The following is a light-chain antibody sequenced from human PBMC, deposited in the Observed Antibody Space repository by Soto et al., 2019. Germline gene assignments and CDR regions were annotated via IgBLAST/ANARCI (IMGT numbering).Light chain of an antibody. J-gene: IGLJ1*01. CDR3: CSYAGNSRT. CDR2: EAT. Sequence: QSVLTQPASVSGSPGQSITISCTGSISDVGSYNLVSWYQHHPGKVPKVIIYEATKGPSGVSSRFSGSKSPNAASLTISGLQAEDEADYYCCSYAGNSRTFGSGTKVTVL. V-gene: IGLV2-23*01. CDR1: ISDVGSYNL.